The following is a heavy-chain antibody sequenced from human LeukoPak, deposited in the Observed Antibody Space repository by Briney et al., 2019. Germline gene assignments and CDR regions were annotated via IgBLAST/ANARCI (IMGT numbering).Heavy chain of an antibody. D-gene: IGHD2-2*01. V-gene: IGHV3-49*04. CDR3: TRHKYQLPYYYYYYMDV. Sequence: PGGSLRLSCTASGFTFGDYAMSWVRQAPGKGLEWVGFIRSKAYGGTTEYAASVKGRFTISRDDSKSIAYLQMNSLKTEDTAVYYCTRHKYQLPYYYYYYMDVWGKGTTVTISS. CDR1: GFTFGDYA. J-gene: IGHJ6*03. CDR2: IRSKAYGGTT.